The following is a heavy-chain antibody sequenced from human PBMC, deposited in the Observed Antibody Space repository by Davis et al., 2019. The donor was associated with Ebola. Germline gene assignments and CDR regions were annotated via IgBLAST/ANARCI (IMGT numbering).Heavy chain of an antibody. CDR2: IVVGGGST. V-gene: IGHV1-58*01. CDR3: AADPADDAFDI. Sequence: AASVKVSCKASGFTFTSSAVQWVRQARGQRLEWIGWIVVGGGSTNYAQKFQERVTITRDMSTSTAYMELSSLRSEDTAVYYCAADPADDAFDIWGQGTMVTVSS. J-gene: IGHJ3*02. CDR1: GFTFTSSA.